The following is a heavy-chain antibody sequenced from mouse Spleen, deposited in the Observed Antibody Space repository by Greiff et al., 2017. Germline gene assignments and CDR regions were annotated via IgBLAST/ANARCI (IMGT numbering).Heavy chain of an antibody. Sequence: VKLMESGAELARPGASVKLSCKASGYTFTSYGISWVKQRTGQGLEWIGEIYPRSGNTYYNEKFKGKATLTADKSSSTAYMELRSLTSEDSAVYFCASLTTVVPWDYWGQGTTLTVSS. CDR3: ASLTTVVPWDY. D-gene: IGHD1-1*01. J-gene: IGHJ2*01. V-gene: IGHV1-81*01. CDR2: IYPRSGNT. CDR1: GYTFTSYG.